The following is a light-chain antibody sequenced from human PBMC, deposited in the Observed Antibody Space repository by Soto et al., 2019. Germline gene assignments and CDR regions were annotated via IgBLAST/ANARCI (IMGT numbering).Light chain of an antibody. J-gene: IGKJ1*01. CDR3: QQYGSSPPWT. CDR1: QSVSSSY. CDR2: GAS. Sequence: EIVLTQSPGTLSLSPGERATLSCRASQSVSSSYLAWYQQKPGQAPRLLIYGASSRATGIPYRFSGSGSGTDFTLTISRLEPDDFAVYYCQQYGSSPPWTFGQGTKVEIK. V-gene: IGKV3-20*01.